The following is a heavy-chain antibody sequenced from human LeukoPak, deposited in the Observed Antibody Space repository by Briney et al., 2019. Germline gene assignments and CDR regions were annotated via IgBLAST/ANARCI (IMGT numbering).Heavy chain of an antibody. CDR1: GDSISSGGY. CDR3: ARGAVEIDS. D-gene: IGHD6-19*01. V-gene: IGHV4-31*03. Sequence: SGTLSLTCTVSGDSISSGGYWSWIRQHPGKGLEWIGYIYHSGNTYYNPSLKSRVTITEDTSNNQVSLKLNSVTAADTAVYYCARGAVEIDSWGQGTLVTVSS. CDR2: IYHSGNT. J-gene: IGHJ4*02.